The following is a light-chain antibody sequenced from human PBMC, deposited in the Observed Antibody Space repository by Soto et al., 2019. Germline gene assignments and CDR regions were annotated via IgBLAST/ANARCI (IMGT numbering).Light chain of an antibody. Sequence: EDVLTQSPAILSLSPGERATLSCRASQGIGNYLAWYQQKPGHAPRLLIYDASNRATGIPARFSGSGSDTDFTLSIDRLEPEDSAVYYCQQRNFWPHTVGPGTRVEIK. CDR2: DAS. J-gene: IGKJ3*01. CDR1: QGIGNY. V-gene: IGKV3D-11*01. CDR3: QQRNFWPHT.